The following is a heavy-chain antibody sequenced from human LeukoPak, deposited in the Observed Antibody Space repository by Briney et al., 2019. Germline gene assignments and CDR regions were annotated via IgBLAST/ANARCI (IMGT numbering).Heavy chain of an antibody. J-gene: IGHJ5*02. V-gene: IGHV3-33*01. Sequence: GGSLRLSCAASGFRFSNHGMHWVRQAPGKRLEWVAVIWDDGNNKRYANSMNGRFTISRDNSENTLYLQMNGLTAEDTAMYYCARDSYQDYYGRFDPWGQGTLVIVSS. CDR3: ARDSYQDYYGRFDP. CDR2: IWDDGNNK. CDR1: GFRFSNHG. D-gene: IGHD3-10*01.